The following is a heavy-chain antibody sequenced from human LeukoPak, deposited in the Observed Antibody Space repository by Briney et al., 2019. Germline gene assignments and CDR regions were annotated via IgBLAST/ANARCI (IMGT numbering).Heavy chain of an antibody. D-gene: IGHD2-15*01. Sequence: SETLSLTYTVSGGSISRYYWSWIRRPPGKGLEWIGYIFHSGNTKYNPSLKSRVTISLDTSKKQFSLKLTSVTASDTAVYFCARHEGHCTGGNCYSNAFDVRSQGTMVTVSS. CDR1: GGSISRYY. V-gene: IGHV4-59*08. CDR2: IFHSGNT. CDR3: ARHEGHCTGGNCYSNAFDV. J-gene: IGHJ3*01.